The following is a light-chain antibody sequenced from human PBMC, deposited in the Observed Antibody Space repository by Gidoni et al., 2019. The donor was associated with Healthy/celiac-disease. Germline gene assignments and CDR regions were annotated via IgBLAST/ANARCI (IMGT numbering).Light chain of an antibody. CDR1: QSISRY. CDR3: QQSYSTPRLT. J-gene: IGKJ4*01. V-gene: IGKV1-39*01. CDR2: AAS. Sequence: IQMTQSPSSLSASVGDRVTITCRASQSISRYLNWYQQKPGKAPKLLIYAASSLQSGVPSRFSGSGSGTDFTLTISSLQPEDFATYYCQQSYSTPRLTFGGGTKVEIK.